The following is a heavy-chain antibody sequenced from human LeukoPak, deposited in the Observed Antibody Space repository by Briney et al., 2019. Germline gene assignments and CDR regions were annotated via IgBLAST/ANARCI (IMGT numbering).Heavy chain of an antibody. D-gene: IGHD2-15*01. Sequence: SETLSLTCTVSGGSISSSSYSWGWIRQPPGKGLEWVGSIYYSGSTFYNPSLKSRVTISVDTSKNQFSLKLSSVTAADTAVYYCARIYCSGGSCAGPFDPWGQGTLVTVSS. CDR3: ARIYCSGGSCAGPFDP. CDR1: GGSISSSSYS. J-gene: IGHJ5*02. V-gene: IGHV4-39*07. CDR2: IYYSGST.